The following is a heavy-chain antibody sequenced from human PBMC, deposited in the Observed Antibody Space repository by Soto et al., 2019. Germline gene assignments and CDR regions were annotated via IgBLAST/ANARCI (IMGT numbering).Heavy chain of an antibody. D-gene: IGHD3-10*01. CDR3: ATSYGSGYRAFDY. J-gene: IGHJ4*02. Sequence: QVQLVQSGAEVKRPGSSVKVSCKASGDTFSFYSINWVRQAPGLGREWMGRVNPILSLSNYAQRFQGRVTMPEDKSTSTAYMVLSSLTSEDTAIFYCATSYGSGYRAFDYWGQGAQVIVSS. CDR1: GDTFSFYS. V-gene: IGHV1-69*02. CDR2: VNPILSLS.